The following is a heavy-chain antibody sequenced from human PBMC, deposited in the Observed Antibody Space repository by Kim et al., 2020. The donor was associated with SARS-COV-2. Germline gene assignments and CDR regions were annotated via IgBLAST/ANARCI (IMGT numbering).Heavy chain of an antibody. CDR3: AKDRLRYCSSTSCQYYYYGMDV. CDR2: ISGSGGST. D-gene: IGHD2-2*01. V-gene: IGHV3-23*01. J-gene: IGHJ6*02. Sequence: GGSLRLSCAASGFTFSSYAMSWVRQAPGKGLEWVSAISGSGGSTYYADSVKGRFTISRDNSKNTLYLQMNSLGAEDTAVYYCAKDRLRYCSSTSCQYYYYGMDVWGQGTTVTVSS. CDR1: GFTFSSYA.